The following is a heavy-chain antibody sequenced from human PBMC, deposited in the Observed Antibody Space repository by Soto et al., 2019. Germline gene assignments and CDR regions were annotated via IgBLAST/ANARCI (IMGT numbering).Heavy chain of an antibody. J-gene: IGHJ6*02. Sequence: EVQLLESGGGLVQPGGSLRLSCAVSGFTFNNYAMNWVRQAPGKGLGWVSSISDSGGRTYYPDSVKGRFTISRDNSKNTLYLQMNSLRAEDTAIYYCAKDALGDYFYYGMDVWGQGTTVTVSS. CDR3: AKDALGDYFYYGMDV. CDR2: ISDSGGRT. V-gene: IGHV3-23*01. CDR1: GFTFNNYA.